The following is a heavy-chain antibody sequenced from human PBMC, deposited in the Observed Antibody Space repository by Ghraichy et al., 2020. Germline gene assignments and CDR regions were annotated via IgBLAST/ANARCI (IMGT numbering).Heavy chain of an antibody. Sequence: GGSLRLSCGVSGFAFSDAWMSWVRQAPGKGLEWVGRIKSKIDGGTTDYAAPVKGRFAVSRDDSKNTLYLQMNSLRTEDTAIYYCTTDSGYGDPVGVFNIWGQGTMVTVSS. V-gene: IGHV3-15*01. CDR3: TTDSGYGDPVGVFNI. CDR1: GFAFSDAW. D-gene: IGHD4-17*01. CDR2: IKSKIDGGTT. J-gene: IGHJ3*02.